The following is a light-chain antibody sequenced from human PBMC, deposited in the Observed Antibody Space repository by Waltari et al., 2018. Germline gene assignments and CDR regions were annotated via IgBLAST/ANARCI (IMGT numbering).Light chain of an antibody. Sequence: DIVLTQSPATLSLSPGERATLSCRASPSVGSYLAWYQQKPGQAPRLLFYDTSSSATGVPARFTASGSGTDFSLTISSLDPEDFAVYYCQQRGNWPLTFGGGTKVEIK. CDR1: PSVGSY. CDR3: QQRGNWPLT. J-gene: IGKJ4*01. V-gene: IGKV3-11*01. CDR2: DTS.